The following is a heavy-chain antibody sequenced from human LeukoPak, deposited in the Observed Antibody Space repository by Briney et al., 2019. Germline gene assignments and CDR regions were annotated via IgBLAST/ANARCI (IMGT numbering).Heavy chain of an antibody. V-gene: IGHV4-4*09. CDR2: IHASGPT. D-gene: IGHD6-6*01. CDR1: GGSISTYY. J-gene: IGHJ4*02. CDR3: ARHVAGIAARPFDN. Sequence: KPSETLSLTCTVSGGSISTYYWSWIRRPPGKGLEWISYIHASGPTNYNPSLKSRITISVDTSKNQFSLKLSSVTAADTAVYYCARHVAGIAARPFDNWGQGTLVTVSS.